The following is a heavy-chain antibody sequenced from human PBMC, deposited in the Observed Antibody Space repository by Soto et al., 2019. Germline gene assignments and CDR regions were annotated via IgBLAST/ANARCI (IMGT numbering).Heavy chain of an antibody. CDR3: ARDLGGSSWYRGAFDP. V-gene: IGHV1-3*01. J-gene: IGHJ5*02. CDR2: INAGNGNT. CDR1: GYTFTSYA. Sequence: ASVKVSCKASGYTFTSYAMHWVRQAPGQRLEWMGWINAGNGNTKYSQKFQGRVTITRDTSASTAYMELSSLRSEDTAVYYCARDLGGSSWYRGAFDPWGQGTLVTVSS. D-gene: IGHD6-13*01.